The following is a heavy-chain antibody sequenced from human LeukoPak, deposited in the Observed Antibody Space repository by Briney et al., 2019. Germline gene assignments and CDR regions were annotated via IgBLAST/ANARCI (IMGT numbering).Heavy chain of an antibody. CDR1: GGPFSGYY. J-gene: IGHJ4*02. CDR3: ASLTTVTTFRIDY. Sequence: ASETLSITCAVYGGPFSGYYWSWIRQPPGKGLEWIGEINHSGSTNYNPPLKSRVTISVETSKNQFSLKLRSVTAADPAVYYCASLTTVTTFRIDYWGQGTLVTVSS. V-gene: IGHV4-34*01. CDR2: INHSGST. D-gene: IGHD4-17*01.